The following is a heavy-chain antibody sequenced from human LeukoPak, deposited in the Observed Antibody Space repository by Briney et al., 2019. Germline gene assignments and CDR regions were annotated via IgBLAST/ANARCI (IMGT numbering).Heavy chain of an antibody. CDR3: ARGYVVITRGPPDY. J-gene: IGHJ4*02. Sequence: ASVKVSCKASGYTFTSYYMHWVRQAPGQGLEWMGIINPSGGSTSYAQKFQGRVTMTRDTSINTAYMEMSRLRSDDTAVYYCARGYVVITRGPPDYWGQGTLVTVSS. V-gene: IGHV1-46*01. D-gene: IGHD3-16*01. CDR1: GYTFTSYY. CDR2: INPSGGST.